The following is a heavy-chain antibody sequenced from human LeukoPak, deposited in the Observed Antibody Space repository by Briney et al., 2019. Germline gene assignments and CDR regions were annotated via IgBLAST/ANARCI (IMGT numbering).Heavy chain of an antibody. CDR3: ARAGSFSSSYGISWDY. D-gene: IGHD2-15*01. CDR1: GFTFDDYA. J-gene: IGHJ4*02. V-gene: IGHV3-9*01. Sequence: GGSLRLSCAASGFTFDDYAMHWVRQAPGKGLEWVSGISWNSGSIGYADSVKGRFTISRDNAKNSLFLQMNSLRAEDTAVYYCARAGSFSSSYGISWDYWGQGALVAVSS. CDR2: ISWNSGSI.